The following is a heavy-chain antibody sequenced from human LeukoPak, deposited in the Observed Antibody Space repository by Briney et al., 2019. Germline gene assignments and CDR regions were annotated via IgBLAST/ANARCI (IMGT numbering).Heavy chain of an antibody. CDR1: GGSISSGSYY. Sequence: PSETLSLTCTVSGGSISSGSYYWSWIRQPAGKGLEWIGRIYTSGSTNYNPSLKSRVTISVDTSKNQFSLKLSSVTAADTAVYYCARADPYCTNGGCSSFYMDVWGKGTTVTVSS. CDR3: ARADPYCTNGGCSSFYMDV. D-gene: IGHD2-8*01. V-gene: IGHV4-61*02. J-gene: IGHJ6*03. CDR2: IYTSGST.